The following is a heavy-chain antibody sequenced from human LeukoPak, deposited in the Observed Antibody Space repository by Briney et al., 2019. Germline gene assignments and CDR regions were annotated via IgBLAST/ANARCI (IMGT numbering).Heavy chain of an antibody. J-gene: IGHJ3*02. CDR1: GFTFGDYA. CDR3: TRESRYSSGWSSGRAFDI. V-gene: IGHV3-49*03. D-gene: IGHD6-19*01. Sequence: PGGSLRLSCTASGFTFGDYAMSWFRQAPGKGLEWVGFIRSKAYGGTTEYAASVKGRFTISRDDSKSIAYLQMNSLKTEDTAVYYCTRESRYSSGWSSGRAFDIWGQGTMVTVSS. CDR2: IRSKAYGGTT.